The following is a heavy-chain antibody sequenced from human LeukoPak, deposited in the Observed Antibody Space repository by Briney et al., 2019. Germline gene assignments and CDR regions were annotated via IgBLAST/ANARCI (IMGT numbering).Heavy chain of an antibody. CDR1: GGSISSSSYY. Sequence: SETLSLTCTVSGGSISSSSYYWGWIRQPPGKGLEWIVSIYYSGSTYYNPSLKSRVTISVDTSKNQFSLKLSSVTAADTAVYYCARQPTYYDFWSGYYMSLIFDYWGQGTLVTVSS. J-gene: IGHJ4*02. V-gene: IGHV4-39*01. CDR3: ARQPTYYDFWSGYYMSLIFDY. D-gene: IGHD3-3*01. CDR2: IYYSGST.